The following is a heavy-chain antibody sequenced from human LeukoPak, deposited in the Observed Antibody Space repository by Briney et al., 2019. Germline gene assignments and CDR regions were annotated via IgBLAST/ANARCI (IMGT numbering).Heavy chain of an antibody. CDR3: ARDRPGIAVAGDAFDI. CDR2: IYNRGSNT. D-gene: IGHD6-19*01. V-gene: IGHV4-59*01. CDR1: GGSISSYY. J-gene: IGHJ3*02. Sequence: PSETLSLTCTVSGGSISSYYWSWIRLPPAKGLEWIGYIYNRGSNTNYNPPLKSRVTISVDTSKNQFSLKLRSVTAADTAVYYCARDRPGIAVAGDAFDIWGQGTMVTVSS.